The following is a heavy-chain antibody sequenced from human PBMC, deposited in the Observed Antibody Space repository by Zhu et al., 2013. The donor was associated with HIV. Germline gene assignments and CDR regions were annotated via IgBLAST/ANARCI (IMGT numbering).Heavy chain of an antibody. V-gene: IGHV3-7*01. CDR1: GFTFSSYW. CDR2: IKQDGSEK. D-gene: IGHD1-26*01. J-gene: IGHJ6*02. Sequence: EVQLVESGGGLVQPGGSLRLSCAASGFTFSSYWMHWVRQAPGKGLEWVANIKQDGSEKYYVDSVKGRFTISRDNAKNSLYLQMNSLRAEDTAVYYCARVASDYYYYYGMDVWGQGTTGHRLL. CDR3: ARVASDYYYYYGMDV.